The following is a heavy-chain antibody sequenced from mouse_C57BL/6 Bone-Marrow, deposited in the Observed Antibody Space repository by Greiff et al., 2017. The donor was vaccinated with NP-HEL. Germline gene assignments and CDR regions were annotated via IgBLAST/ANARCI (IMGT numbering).Heavy chain of an antibody. CDR2: INPGSGGT. V-gene: IGHV1-54*01. D-gene: IGHD1-1*01. Sequence: QVQLQQSGAELVRPGTSVKVSCKASGYAFTNYLIEWVKQRPGQGLEWIGVINPGSGGTNYNEKFKGKATLTADKSSSTAYMQLSSLTSEDSAVYFCARLYYGSIYWYVDVWGAGTTVTVSS. CDR3: ARLYYGSIYWYVDV. CDR1: GYAFTNYL. J-gene: IGHJ1*01.